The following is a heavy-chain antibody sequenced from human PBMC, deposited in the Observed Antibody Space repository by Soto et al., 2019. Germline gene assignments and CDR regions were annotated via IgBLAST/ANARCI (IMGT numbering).Heavy chain of an antibody. D-gene: IGHD6-19*01. CDR2: IYWNADK. Sequence: QITLKESGPTLVKPTQTLTLTCTFSGFSLSTSGVGVGWIRQSPGKALEWLALIYWNADKRYSPSLKSRLTITKDTSKNQVVLTMTNMDPVDTATYYCAHRPSGWFLFDYWGQGTLVTVSS. CDR3: AHRPSGWFLFDY. J-gene: IGHJ4*02. CDR1: GFSLSTSGVG. V-gene: IGHV2-5*01.